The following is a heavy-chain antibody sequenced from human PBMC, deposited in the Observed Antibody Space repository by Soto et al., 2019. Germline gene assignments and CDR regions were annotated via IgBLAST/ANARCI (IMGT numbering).Heavy chain of an antibody. CDR3: ARGRSDSAGSSFGRRMDV. D-gene: IGHD3-10*01. CDR1: GGSINSDGYY. J-gene: IGHJ6*02. Sequence: QVQLQESGPGLVKPSQTLSLTCTVSGGSINSDGYYWSWIRQHPGKGLEWIGYIHYSGNTYYNPSLKSRITISIDTSKNQFSLQLSSVTVADTAVYFCARGRSDSAGSSFGRRMDVWGQGTTVTVSS. CDR2: IHYSGNT. V-gene: IGHV4-31*03.